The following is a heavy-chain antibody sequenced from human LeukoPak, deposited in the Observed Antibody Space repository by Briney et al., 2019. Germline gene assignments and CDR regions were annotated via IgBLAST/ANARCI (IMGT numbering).Heavy chain of an antibody. D-gene: IGHD6-19*01. Sequence: GGSLRLSCAASGFTFSSYAMNWVRQAPGKGLEWVSAISGSGGSTYYADSVKGRFTISRDNSKNTLYLQMNSLRAEDTAVYYCAKGPGIAVAAHFDYWGQGTLVTVSS. V-gene: IGHV3-23*01. CDR2: ISGSGGST. CDR1: GFTFSSYA. J-gene: IGHJ4*02. CDR3: AKGPGIAVAAHFDY.